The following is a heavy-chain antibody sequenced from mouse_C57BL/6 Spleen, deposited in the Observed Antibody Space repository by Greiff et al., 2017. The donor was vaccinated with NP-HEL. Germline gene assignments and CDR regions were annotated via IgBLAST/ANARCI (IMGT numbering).Heavy chain of an antibody. CDR1: GFTFSNYW. CDR2: IRLKSDNYAT. J-gene: IGHJ4*01. V-gene: IGHV6-3*01. Sequence: EVQLQESGGGLVQPGGSMKLSCVASGFTFSNYWMNWVRQSPEKGLEWVAQIRLKSDNYATHYAESVKGRFTISRDDSKSSVYLQMNNLRAEDTGIYYCPGGAMDYWGQGTSVTVSS. CDR3: PGGAMDY.